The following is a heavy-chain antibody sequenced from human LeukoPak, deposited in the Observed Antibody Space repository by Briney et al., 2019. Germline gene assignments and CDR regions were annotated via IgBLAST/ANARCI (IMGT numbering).Heavy chain of an antibody. J-gene: IGHJ4*02. CDR1: GFTFSSFA. CDR3: AKDGYSGYGYYFDY. CDR2: IGAGGTYT. V-gene: IGHV3-23*01. Sequence: PGGSLRLSCAASGFTFSSFAMGWVRQAPGKGLEWVSAIGAGGTYTYYADSVKGQFTISRDNSKNTLYLQMNSLRAEDTALYYCAKDGYSGYGYYFDYWGQGTLVTVSS. D-gene: IGHD5-12*01.